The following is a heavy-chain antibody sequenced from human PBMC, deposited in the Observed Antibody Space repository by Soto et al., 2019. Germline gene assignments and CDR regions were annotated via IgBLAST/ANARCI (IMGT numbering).Heavy chain of an antibody. CDR3: TTGYTQLPYYYYGMDV. CDR2: IKSKTDGGTT. J-gene: IGHJ6*02. CDR1: GFTFSNAW. Sequence: GGSLRLSCAASGFTFSNAWKSWVRQAPGKGLEWVGRIKSKTDGGTTDYAAPVKGRFTISRDDSKNTLYLQMNSLKTEDTAVYYCTTGYTQLPYYYYGMDVWGQGTTVTVSS. V-gene: IGHV3-15*01. D-gene: IGHD5-18*01.